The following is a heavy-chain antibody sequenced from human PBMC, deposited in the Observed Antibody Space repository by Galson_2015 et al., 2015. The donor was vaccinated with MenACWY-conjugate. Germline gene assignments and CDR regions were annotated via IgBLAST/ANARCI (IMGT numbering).Heavy chain of an antibody. Sequence: SLRLSCAASGFTFNNYWMHWVRQPPGKGLEWISYIKADGSFSNYVDSVKGRSTISTDNAKNMVYLQMDGLGDEDTAVYFCARDNNWSFDSWGQGTLVTVSS. D-gene: IGHD1-1*01. V-gene: IGHV3-74*01. CDR3: ARDNNWSFDS. CDR2: IKADGSFS. CDR1: GFTFNNYW. J-gene: IGHJ4*02.